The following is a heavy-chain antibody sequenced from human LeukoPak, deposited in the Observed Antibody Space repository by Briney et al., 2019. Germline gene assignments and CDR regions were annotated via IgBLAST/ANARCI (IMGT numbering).Heavy chain of an antibody. CDR2: IRSKANSCAT. CDR1: GFTFSGSA. J-gene: IGHJ5*02. CDR3: TRPGGSGYPNWFDP. V-gene: IGHV3-73*01. D-gene: IGHD3-3*01. Sequence: GGSLRLSCAASGFTFSGSAMHWVRQASGKGLEWVGRIRSKANSCATAYAASVKGRFTISRDDSKNTAYLQMNSLKTEDTAVYYCTRPGGSGYPNWFDPWGQGTLVTVSS.